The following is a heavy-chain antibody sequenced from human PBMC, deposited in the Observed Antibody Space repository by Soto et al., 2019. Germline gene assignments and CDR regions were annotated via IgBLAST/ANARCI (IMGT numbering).Heavy chain of an antibody. J-gene: IGHJ3*02. Sequence: SETLSLTCTVSGGSISSGGYYWSWIRQHPGKGLEWIGYIYYSGSTYYNPSLKSRVTISVDTSKNQFSLKLSSVTAADTAVYYCARKTGRVVAPQYAFDIWGQGTMVTVSS. CDR3: ARKTGRVVAPQYAFDI. CDR2: IYYSGST. CDR1: GGSISSGGYY. D-gene: IGHD2-15*01. V-gene: IGHV4-31*03.